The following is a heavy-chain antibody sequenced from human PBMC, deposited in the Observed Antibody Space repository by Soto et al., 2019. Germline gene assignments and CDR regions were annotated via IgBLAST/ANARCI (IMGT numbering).Heavy chain of an antibody. CDR2: IYYSGST. J-gene: IGHJ4*02. D-gene: IGHD6-13*01. CDR3: ASSSSWYEGYYFDY. CDR1: GGSISSSSYY. V-gene: IGHV4-39*01. Sequence: QLQLQESGPGLVKPSETLSLTCTVSGGSISSSSYYWGWIRQPPGKGLEWIGSIYYSGSTYYNPSLKSRVTISVDTSKNQFSLKLSSVTAADTAVYYCASSSSWYEGYYFDYWGQGTLVTVSS.